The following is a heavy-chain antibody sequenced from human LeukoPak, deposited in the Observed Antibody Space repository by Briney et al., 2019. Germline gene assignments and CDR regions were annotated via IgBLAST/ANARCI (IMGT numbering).Heavy chain of an antibody. V-gene: IGHV4-39*07. CDR1: GGSTSSSSYY. CDR2: IYYSGST. Sequence: SETLSLTCTVSGGSTSSSSYYWGWIRQPPGKGLEWIGSIYYSGSTYYNPSLKSRVTISVDTSKNQFSLKLSSVTAADTAVYYCATSTQAAVGKGHLFDYWGQGTLVTVSS. D-gene: IGHD6-13*01. J-gene: IGHJ4*02. CDR3: ATSTQAAVGKGHLFDY.